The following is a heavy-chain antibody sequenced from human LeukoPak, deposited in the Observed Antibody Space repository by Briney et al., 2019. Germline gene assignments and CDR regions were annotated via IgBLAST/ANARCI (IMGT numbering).Heavy chain of an antibody. D-gene: IGHD6-19*01. V-gene: IGHV3-33*01. CDR2: IWYDGSNK. J-gene: IGHJ4*02. CDR1: GFTFSSYG. CDR3: ARDNEQWLVHYYFDY. Sequence: GGSLRLSCAASGFTFSSYGMHWVRQAPGKGLEWVAVIWYDGSNKYYADSVKGRFTISRDNSKNTLYPQMNSLRAEDTAVYYCARDNEQWLVHYYFDYWGQGTLVTVSS.